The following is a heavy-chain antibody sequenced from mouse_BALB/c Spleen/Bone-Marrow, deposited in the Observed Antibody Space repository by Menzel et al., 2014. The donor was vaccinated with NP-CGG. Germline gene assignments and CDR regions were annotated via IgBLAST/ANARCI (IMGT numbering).Heavy chain of an antibody. Sequence: EVQRVESGPELVKPGASVKISCKASGYSFTGYFMNWVMQSHGKSLEWIGRINPYNGDTFYNQKFKGEATLTVDKSSSTAHMELRSLASEDSAVYYCAREGGYYYGSSPYFDVWGAGTTVTVSS. CDR3: AREGGYYYGSSPYFDV. D-gene: IGHD1-1*01. J-gene: IGHJ1*01. CDR1: GYSFTGYF. V-gene: IGHV1-20*02. CDR2: INPYNGDT.